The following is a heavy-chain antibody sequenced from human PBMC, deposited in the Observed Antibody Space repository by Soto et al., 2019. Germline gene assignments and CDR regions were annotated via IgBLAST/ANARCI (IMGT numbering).Heavy chain of an antibody. CDR3: ARDTALPTSLRDDFFYFGMDV. V-gene: IGHV1-18*03. J-gene: IGHJ6*02. D-gene: IGHD3-3*01. CDR2: ISARDT. CDR1: GYIFASHG. Sequence: GASVKVSCKASGYIFASHGISWVRQAPGQGLEWMGWISARDTNYAQKFQDRVTMTTDTSTDTAYMELRSLRSDDMAVYFCARDTALPTSLRDDFFYFGMDVWGQGTTVTVSS.